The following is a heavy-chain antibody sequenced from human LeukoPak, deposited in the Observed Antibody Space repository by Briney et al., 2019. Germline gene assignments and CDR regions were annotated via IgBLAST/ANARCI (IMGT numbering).Heavy chain of an antibody. CDR2: ISGSGGST. V-gene: IGHV3-23*01. CDR3: AKDSYDILTGYYQN. CDR1: GFTFSSYA. Sequence: GGSLRLSCAASGFTFSSYAMSWVRQAPGKGLEWVSAISGSGGSTYYADSVKGRFTISRDNSKNTLFLQMNSLRADDTAVYYCAKDSYDILTGYYQNWGQGTLDTVSS. J-gene: IGHJ4*02. D-gene: IGHD3-9*01.